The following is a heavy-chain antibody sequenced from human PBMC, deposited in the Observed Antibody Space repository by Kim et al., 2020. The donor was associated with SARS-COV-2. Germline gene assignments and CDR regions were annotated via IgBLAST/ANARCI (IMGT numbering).Heavy chain of an antibody. CDR3: ARGGARYFGWLQYYGLDV. Sequence: SETLSLTCTVSGGSISDYYWIWIRQPPGKGLEWIGYISYSGRTNYNPSLKSRVTISVDTSKDQFSLKLTSVTTADTAVYYCARGGARYFGWLQYYGLDVWGQGTTVTVSS. CDR1: GGSISDYY. J-gene: IGHJ6*02. D-gene: IGHD3-9*01. CDR2: ISYSGRT. V-gene: IGHV4-59*13.